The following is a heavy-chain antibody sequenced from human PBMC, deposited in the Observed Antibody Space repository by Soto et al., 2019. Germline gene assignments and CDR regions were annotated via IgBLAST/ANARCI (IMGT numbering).Heavy chain of an antibody. Sequence: QVQLVQSGAEVKKPGASVRVSCKASGYTFTHYYVHWVRQAPGQGLEWMGWINPDSGDTNYAEKFQGRVTMTRDTSTRTAYMELSRLTSDDTAVFYCARETMTTRVFDYWGQGTLVTVSS. J-gene: IGHJ4*02. D-gene: IGHD4-17*01. V-gene: IGHV1-2*02. CDR2: INPDSGDT. CDR1: GYTFTHYY. CDR3: ARETMTTRVFDY.